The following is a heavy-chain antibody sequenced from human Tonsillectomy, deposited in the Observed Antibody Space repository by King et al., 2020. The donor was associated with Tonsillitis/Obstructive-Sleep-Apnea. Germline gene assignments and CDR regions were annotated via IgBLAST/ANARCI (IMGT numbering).Heavy chain of an antibody. CDR1: GYGFSSYW. J-gene: IGHJ5*02. D-gene: IGHD3-16*02. CDR2: IYPGDSDT. V-gene: IGHV5-51*01. CDR3: ARLEEWSGNWGSYSYAVDP. Sequence: VQLVESGAEVKKPGESLKISCKDSGYGFSSYWIGWVRQMPEKGLEWMGIIYPGDSDTRYSPSFQGQVTISADKSISTAYLQWSSLKATDTAMYYCARLEEWSGNWGSYSYAVDPWGQGTLVTVSS.